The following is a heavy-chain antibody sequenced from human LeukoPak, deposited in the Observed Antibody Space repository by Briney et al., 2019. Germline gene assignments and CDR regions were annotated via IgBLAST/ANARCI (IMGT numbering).Heavy chain of an antibody. V-gene: IGHV4-59*01. CDR1: GGSISSYY. CDR3: AWTTEGYCSRTSCYGFSYSYYMDV. J-gene: IGHJ6*03. D-gene: IGHD2-2*01. CDR2: IYYSGST. Sequence: NSSETLSLTCTVSGGSISSYYWSWIRQPPGKGLEWIGYIYYSGSTNYNPSLKSRVTISVDTSKNQFSLKLSSVTAADTAVYYCAWTTEGYCSRTSCYGFSYSYYMDVWGKGTTVTISS.